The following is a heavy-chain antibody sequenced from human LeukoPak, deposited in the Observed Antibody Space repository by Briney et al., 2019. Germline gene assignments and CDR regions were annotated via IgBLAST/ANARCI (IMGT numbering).Heavy chain of an antibody. V-gene: IGHV4-34*01. CDR2: INHSGST. CDR1: GGSFSGYY. J-gene: IGHJ4*02. D-gene: IGHD1-26*01. CDR3: ARHRVGATYFDY. Sequence: SETLSLTRAVYGGSFSGYYWSWIRQPPGKGLEWIGEINHSGSTNYNPSLKSRVTISVDTSKNQFSLKLSSVTAADTAVYYCARHRVGATYFDYWGQGTLVTVSS.